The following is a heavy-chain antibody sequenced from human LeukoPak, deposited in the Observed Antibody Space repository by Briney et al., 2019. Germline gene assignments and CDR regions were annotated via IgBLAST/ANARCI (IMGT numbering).Heavy chain of an antibody. CDR2: ISSSIRTT. J-gene: IGHJ6*03. CDR1: GFTFSSYS. CDR3: ARDEITDYMDV. V-gene: IGHV3-48*01. D-gene: IGHD5-24*01. Sequence: PGGSLRLSCAASGFTFSSYSMNWVRQAPGKGLEWISYISSSIRTTYYADSVKGRFTISRDNAKNSLYLQMNSLRTEDTAVYYCARDEITDYMDVWSKGTTVTVSS.